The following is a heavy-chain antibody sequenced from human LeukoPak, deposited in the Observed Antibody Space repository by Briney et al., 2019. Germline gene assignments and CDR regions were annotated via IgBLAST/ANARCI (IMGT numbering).Heavy chain of an antibody. CDR1: GFTFSSYE. V-gene: IGHV3-48*03. Sequence: GGSLRLSCAASGFTFSSYEMNWVRQAPGMGLEWVSYICSRGSYIYYADSVKGRFTISRDNAKNSLYLQMNSLRAEDTAVYYCAGDLYYYGSGSYVPGLPDYWGQGTLVTVSS. CDR2: ICSRGSYI. CDR3: AGDLYYYGSGSYVPGLPDY. D-gene: IGHD3-10*01. J-gene: IGHJ4*02.